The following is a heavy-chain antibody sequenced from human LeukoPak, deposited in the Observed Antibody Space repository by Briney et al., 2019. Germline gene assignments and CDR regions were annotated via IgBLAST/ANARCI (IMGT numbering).Heavy chain of an antibody. Sequence: GASLKISCKGSGYSFTSYWIGWVRQMPGKGLEWMGIIYPGDSDTRYSPSFQGQVTISADTSISTAYLQWSSLKASDTAMYYCARSGDSGSYYDNFDYWGQGILVTVSS. J-gene: IGHJ4*02. CDR3: ARSGDSGSYYDNFDY. V-gene: IGHV5-51*01. D-gene: IGHD1-26*01. CDR2: IYPGDSDT. CDR1: GYSFTSYW.